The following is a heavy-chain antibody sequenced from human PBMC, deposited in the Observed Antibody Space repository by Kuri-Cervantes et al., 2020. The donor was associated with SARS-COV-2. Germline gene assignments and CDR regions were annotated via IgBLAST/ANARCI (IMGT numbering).Heavy chain of an antibody. CDR2: INPDGSYT. J-gene: IGHJ4*02. CDR3: VRDGDHWNFDY. D-gene: IGHD1-1*01. V-gene: IGHV3-74*01. CDR1: GFTFSGHW. Sequence: GESLKISCAASGFTFSGHWINWVRQAPGKGLEWVSRINPDGSYTNNADSVKGRFTLSRDNAKNMLFLQMNSLRAEDTAVYYCVRDGDHWNFDYWGQGTLVTVSS.